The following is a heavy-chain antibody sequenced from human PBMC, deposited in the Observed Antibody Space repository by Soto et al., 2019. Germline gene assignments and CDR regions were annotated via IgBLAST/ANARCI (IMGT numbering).Heavy chain of an antibody. CDR2: IKGEADGGTT. V-gene: IGHV3-15*01. CDR3: ARHGYNYGGGYFDY. D-gene: IGHD5-18*01. CDR1: GFTFSNAW. J-gene: IGHJ4*02. Sequence: SGFTFSNAWMSWVRQAPGKGLEWVGRIKGEADGGTTDYAAPVKGRITISRDHSKDTLYLQMNSLKTEDTAVYYCARHGYNYGGGYFDYWGQGTLVTVSS.